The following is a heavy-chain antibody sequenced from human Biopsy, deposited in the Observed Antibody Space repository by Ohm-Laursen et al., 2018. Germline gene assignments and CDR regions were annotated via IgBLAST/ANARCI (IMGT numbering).Heavy chain of an antibody. Sequence: GTLSLTWTVSGGSISSSTTYYWAWLRQPPGKGLEWIGSIYNTETTFYNPSLKSRVTISVDTSTNQFSLKVRSVTAADTAVYYCVRGVDYYDPYHYYALDVWGQGTTVTVSS. CDR3: VRGVDYYDPYHYYALDV. CDR1: GGSISSSTTYY. V-gene: IGHV4-39*01. D-gene: IGHD3-22*01. J-gene: IGHJ6*02. CDR2: IYNTETT.